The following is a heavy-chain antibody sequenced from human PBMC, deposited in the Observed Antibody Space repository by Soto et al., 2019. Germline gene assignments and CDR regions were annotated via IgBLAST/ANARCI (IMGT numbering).Heavy chain of an antibody. Sequence: SETLSLTCTVSGGSISSYYWSWIRQPPGKGLEWIGYIYYSGSTNYNPSLKSRVTISVDTSTSTAYMELRSLRSDDTAVYYCARVRLGSSSWSNYYYYGMDVWGQGTTVTVSS. D-gene: IGHD6-13*01. CDR3: ARVRLGSSSWSNYYYYGMDV. CDR1: GGSISSYY. V-gene: IGHV4-59*01. J-gene: IGHJ6*02. CDR2: IYYSGST.